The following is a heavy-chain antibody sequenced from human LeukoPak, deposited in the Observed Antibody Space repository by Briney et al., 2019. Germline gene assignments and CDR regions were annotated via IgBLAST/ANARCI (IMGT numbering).Heavy chain of an antibody. D-gene: IGHD6-6*01. CDR3: ARSSYSSSSNV. CDR1: GFTFSGFW. CDR2: INSDGSEG. J-gene: IGHJ3*01. Sequence: GGSLRLSCAVSGFTFSGFWMSWSRQAPGKGLEWVASINSDGSEGYYADVVKGRFIIFRDNAKNSLYLQINSLRAEDTAVYYCARSSYSSSSNVWGQGTMVTVSS. V-gene: IGHV3-7*03.